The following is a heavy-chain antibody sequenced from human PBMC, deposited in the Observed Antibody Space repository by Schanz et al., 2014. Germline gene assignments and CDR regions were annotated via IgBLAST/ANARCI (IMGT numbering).Heavy chain of an antibody. Sequence: EVQLVASGGGLVPPGGSLRLSCAASGFTFGDYAMTWVRQAPGMGLEWVSAISGRDGSTYYADSVKGRFTISRDNSKNTLYLQMNSLRAEDTAVYYCAKGRFGELSAFDIWGQGTMVTVSS. V-gene: IGHV3-23*04. CDR1: GFTFGDYA. D-gene: IGHD3-10*01. J-gene: IGHJ3*02. CDR2: ISGRDGST. CDR3: AKGRFGELSAFDI.